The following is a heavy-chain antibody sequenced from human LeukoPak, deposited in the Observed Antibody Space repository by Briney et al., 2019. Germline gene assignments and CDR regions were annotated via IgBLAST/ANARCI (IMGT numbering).Heavy chain of an antibody. D-gene: IGHD6-19*01. CDR1: GGPMSSYY. Sequence: SETLSLTCTVSGGPMSSYYWSWIRQPPGKGLEWIGYIYYSGSTNYNPSLKSRVTISVDPSKNQFSLKLNSVTAADTAVYYCAKTVAGYWYFDLWGRGTLVTVSS. V-gene: IGHV4-59*08. J-gene: IGHJ2*01. CDR2: IYYSGST. CDR3: AKTVAGYWYFDL.